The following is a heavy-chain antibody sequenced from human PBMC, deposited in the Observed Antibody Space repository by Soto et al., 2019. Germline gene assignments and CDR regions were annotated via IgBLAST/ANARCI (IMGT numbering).Heavy chain of an antibody. CDR1: GYAFTTYG. V-gene: IGHV1-18*01. CDR3: ARGRYGDY. CDR2: ISAHNGNT. J-gene: IGHJ4*02. Sequence: QVHLVQSGAEVKKPGASVKVSCKGSGYAFTTYGITWVRQAPGQGLEWWGWISAHNGNTNYAQKLQGRVTVTRDTSTSTAYMELRSLRSDDTAVYYCARGRYGDYWGQGVLVTVSS. D-gene: IGHD1-1*01.